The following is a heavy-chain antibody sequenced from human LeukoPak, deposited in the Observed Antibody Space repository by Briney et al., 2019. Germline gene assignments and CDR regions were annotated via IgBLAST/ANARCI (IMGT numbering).Heavy chain of an antibody. CDR1: GYTFTGYY. CDR2: INPNSGGT. V-gene: IGHV1-2*02. J-gene: IGHJ4*02. CDR3: ARGPHNWNYFIDY. D-gene: IGHD1-7*01. Sequence: RASVKVSCKASGYTFTGYYMHWVRQAPGQGLEWMGWINPNSGGTNYAQKFQGRVTMTRDTSISTAYMELSRLRSDDTAVYYCARGPHNWNYFIDYWGQGTLVTVSS.